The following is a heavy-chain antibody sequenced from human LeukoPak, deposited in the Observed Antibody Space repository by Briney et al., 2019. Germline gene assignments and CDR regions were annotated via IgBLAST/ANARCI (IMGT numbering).Heavy chain of an antibody. V-gene: IGHV3-23*01. CDR3: ARDGCSSTSCLDY. Sequence: GGSLRLSCAATGFTFNNHAMSWVRQAPGKGLEWVSGFSGSDDSTYYADSVMGRFTISRDNAKNSLYLQMNSLRAEDTAVYYCARDGCSSTSCLDYWGQGTLVTVSS. CDR2: FSGSDDST. J-gene: IGHJ4*02. CDR1: GFTFNNHA. D-gene: IGHD2-2*01.